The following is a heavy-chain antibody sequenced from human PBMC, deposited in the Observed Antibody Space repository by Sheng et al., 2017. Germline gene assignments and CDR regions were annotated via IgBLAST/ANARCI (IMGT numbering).Heavy chain of an antibody. CDR3: ARVVVPAWGFYYYYYIDV. J-gene: IGHJ6*03. CDR2: IHTSGTT. D-gene: IGHD2-15*01. V-gene: IGHV4-61*09. Sequence: QVRLQESGPGLVKPSQTLSLSCSVFGESIIDGSYFWTWIRQTAGKGLEWIGHIHTSGTTNYSPSLQSRVNMSLETSWNQXSLHLTSVTAADTAVYYCARVVVPAWGFYYYYYIDVWGKGTPVAVS. CDR1: GESIIDGSYF.